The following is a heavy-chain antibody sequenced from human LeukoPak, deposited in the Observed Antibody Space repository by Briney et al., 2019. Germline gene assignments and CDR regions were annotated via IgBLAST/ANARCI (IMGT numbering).Heavy chain of an antibody. CDR2: ISGSGGST. CDR3: AKDHLPGYCSSTSCYDWFDP. D-gene: IGHD2-2*03. V-gene: IGHV3-23*01. CDR1: GFIFSSYA. Sequence: PGGSLRLSCAASGFIFSSYAMSWVRQAPGKGLEWVSAISGSGGSTYYADSVKGRFTISRDNSKNTLYLQMNSLRAEDTAVYYCAKDHLPGYCSSTSCYDWFDPWGQGTLVTVSS. J-gene: IGHJ5*02.